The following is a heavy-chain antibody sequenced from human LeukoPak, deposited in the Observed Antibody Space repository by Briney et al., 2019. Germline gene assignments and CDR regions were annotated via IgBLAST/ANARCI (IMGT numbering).Heavy chain of an antibody. J-gene: IGHJ4*02. Sequence: SETLSLTCTVSRYSISSGYYWGWIRQSPGKGLEWIGSIHHSGSTYYNPSLKSRVTISVDTSKNQFSLKLSSVIAADTAVYYCAKEALMVYAPVDYWGQGTLVTVSS. V-gene: IGHV4-38-2*02. CDR3: AKEALMVYAPVDY. CDR2: IHHSGST. D-gene: IGHD2-8*01. CDR1: RYSISSGYY.